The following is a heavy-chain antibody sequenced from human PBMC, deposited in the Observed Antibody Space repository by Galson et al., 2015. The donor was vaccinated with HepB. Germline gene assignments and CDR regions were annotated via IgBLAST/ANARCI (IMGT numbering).Heavy chain of an antibody. CDR2: ISGSGSST. CDR3: GDILTGYHLDVLDT. CDR1: GFTFSSYA. D-gene: IGHD3-9*01. J-gene: IGHJ3*02. Sequence: SLRLSCAASGFTFSSYAMSWVRQAPGKGLEWVSAISGSGSSTYFADSVKGRFTISRDNSKNTLFLQMSSLRAEDTAVYYCGDILTGYHLDVLDTWGQGTMVTVSS. V-gene: IGHV3-23*01.